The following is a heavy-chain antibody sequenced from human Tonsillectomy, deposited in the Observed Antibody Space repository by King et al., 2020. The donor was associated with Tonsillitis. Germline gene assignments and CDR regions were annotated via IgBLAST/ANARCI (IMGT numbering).Heavy chain of an antibody. J-gene: IGHJ4*02. D-gene: IGHD6-19*01. CDR2: ISYSGST. Sequence: QLQESGPGLVKPSETLSLTCSVSGASISSYYWSWLRQPPGKGLEWFGYISYSGSTNYNPSLKSRVTISVDTSTNEYSLKLNSVTAADTALYYCARSAYGSDCYIDYWGQGTLVTVSS. V-gene: IGHV4-59*01. CDR1: GASISSYY. CDR3: ARSAYGSDCYIDY.